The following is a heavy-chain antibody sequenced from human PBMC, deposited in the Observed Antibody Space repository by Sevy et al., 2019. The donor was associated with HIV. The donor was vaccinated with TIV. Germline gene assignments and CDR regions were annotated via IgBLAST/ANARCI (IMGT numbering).Heavy chain of an antibody. CDR1: GFTFSSYS. CDR2: ISSSSSTI. CDR3: ARSPTIFGVVDQYYFDY. Sequence: GGSLRLSCAASGFTFSSYSMNWVRQAPGKGLEWVSYISSSSSTIYYADSVKGRFTISRDNAKNSLYLQMNGLRDEDTAVYYCARSPTIFGVVDQYYFDYWGQGTLVTVSS. J-gene: IGHJ4*02. D-gene: IGHD3-3*01. V-gene: IGHV3-48*02.